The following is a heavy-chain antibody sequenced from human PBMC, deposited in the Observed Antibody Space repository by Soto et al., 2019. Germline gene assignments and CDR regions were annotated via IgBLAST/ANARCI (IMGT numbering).Heavy chain of an antibody. CDR2: ISGSGGST. V-gene: IGHV3-23*01. Sequence: PGGSPRLSCAASGFTFGSYARSWVRQAPGKGLEWVSAISGSGGSTYYADSVKGRFTISRDNSKNTLCLQMNSLRAEDTAVYYCARYGMDVWGQGTTVTVSS. CDR1: GFTFGSYA. J-gene: IGHJ6*02. CDR3: ARYGMDV.